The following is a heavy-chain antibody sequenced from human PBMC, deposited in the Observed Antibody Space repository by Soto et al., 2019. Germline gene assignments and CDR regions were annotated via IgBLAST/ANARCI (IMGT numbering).Heavy chain of an antibody. CDR3: AHRTYYASRRQFDY. D-gene: IGHD3-10*01. J-gene: IGHJ4*02. Sequence: QITLKESGPTLVKPTQTLTLTCTFSGFSLSTSGVGVGWIRQPPGKALEWLAVIYWDDETRYSPSLQSRLTVTKDTSKIQVVLTMTNMDPVDTATYYCAHRTYYASRRQFDYWGQGTLVTVSS. V-gene: IGHV2-5*02. CDR2: IYWDDET. CDR1: GFSLSTSGVG.